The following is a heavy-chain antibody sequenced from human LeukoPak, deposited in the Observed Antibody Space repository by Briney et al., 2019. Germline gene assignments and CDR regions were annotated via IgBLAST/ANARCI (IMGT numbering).Heavy chain of an antibody. CDR1: GFTFDDYA. V-gene: IGHV3-9*01. CDR3: AKDIGSSSSPYHFDY. D-gene: IGHD6-6*01. CDR2: ISWNSGSI. Sequence: GRSLRLSCAASGFTFDDYAMHWVRQAPGKGLEWVSGISWNSGSIGYADSVKGRFTISRGNAKNSLYLQMNSLRAEDTALYYCAKDIGSSSSPYHFDYWGQGTLVTVSS. J-gene: IGHJ4*02.